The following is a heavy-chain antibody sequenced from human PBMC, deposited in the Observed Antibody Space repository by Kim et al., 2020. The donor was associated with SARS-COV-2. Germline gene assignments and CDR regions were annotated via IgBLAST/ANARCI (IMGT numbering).Heavy chain of an antibody. CDR1: GFTFSSYG. D-gene: IGHD3-22*01. CDR2: ISYDGSNK. CDR3: AKDTYYYDSSGYYYYSY. J-gene: IGHJ6*03. V-gene: IGHV3-30*18. Sequence: GGSLRLSCAASGFTFSSYGMHWVRQAPGKGLEWVAVISYDGSNKYYADSVKGRFTISRDNSKNTLYLQMNSLRAEDTAVYYCAKDTYYYDSSGYYYYSY.